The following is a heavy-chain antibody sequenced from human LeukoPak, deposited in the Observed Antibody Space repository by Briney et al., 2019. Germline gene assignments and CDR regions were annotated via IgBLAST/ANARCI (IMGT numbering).Heavy chain of an antibody. CDR2: IYYSGST. CDR3: ARSYGSGSYHDY. D-gene: IGHD3-10*01. J-gene: IGHJ4*02. Sequence: SETLSLTCTVSGGSIGSSSYYWGWIRQPPGKGLEWIGSIYYSGSTYYNPSLKSRVTISVDTSKNQSSLKLSSVTAADTAVYYCARSYGSGSYHDYWGQGTLVTVSS. CDR1: GGSIGSSSYY. V-gene: IGHV4-39*01.